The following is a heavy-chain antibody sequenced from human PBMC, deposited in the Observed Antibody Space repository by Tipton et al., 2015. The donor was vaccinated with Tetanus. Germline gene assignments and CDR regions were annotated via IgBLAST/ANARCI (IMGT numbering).Heavy chain of an antibody. CDR3: ARAKYSSSSFDY. D-gene: IGHD6-6*01. J-gene: IGHJ4*02. Sequence: LRLSCTVSGGSISSYYWSWIRQPPGKGLEWIGYIYYSGSTNYNPPLKSRVTISVDTSKNQFSLKLSSVTAADTAVYYCARAKYSSSSFDYWGQGTLVTVSS. CDR2: IYYSGST. V-gene: IGHV4-59*01. CDR1: GGSISSYY.